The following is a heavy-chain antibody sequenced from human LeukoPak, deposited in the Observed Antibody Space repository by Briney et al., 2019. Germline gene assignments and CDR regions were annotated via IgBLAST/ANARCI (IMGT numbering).Heavy chain of an antibody. D-gene: IGHD4-17*01. V-gene: IGHV3-30*18. Sequence: GGSLRLSCAASGFSFSSYGMHWVRQAPGKGLEWVAVISYDGSNKYYADPVKGRFTISRDNSKNTLYLQMNSLRAEDTAVYYCAKSYSDTVTPFGYWGQGTLVTVSS. CDR2: ISYDGSNK. J-gene: IGHJ4*02. CDR3: AKSYSDTVTPFGY. CDR1: GFSFSSYG.